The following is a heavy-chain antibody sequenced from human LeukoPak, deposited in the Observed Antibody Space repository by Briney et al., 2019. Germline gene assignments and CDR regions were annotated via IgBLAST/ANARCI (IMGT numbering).Heavy chain of an antibody. CDR1: GFTFSSYA. V-gene: IGHV3-30-3*01. J-gene: IGHJ4*02. Sequence: GGSLRLSCAASGFTFSSYAMHWVRQAPGKGLEWVAVISYDGSNKYYADSVKGRFIISRDNSKNTLYLQMNSLRIEDTAVYYCAKGKSVDFGGNAFDNWGQGTLVTVSS. D-gene: IGHD4-23*01. CDR3: AKGKSVDFGGNAFDN. CDR2: ISYDGSNK.